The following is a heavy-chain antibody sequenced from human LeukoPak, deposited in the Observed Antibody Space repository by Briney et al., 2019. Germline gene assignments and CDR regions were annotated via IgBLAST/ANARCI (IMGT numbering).Heavy chain of an antibody. CDR2: INHSGST. D-gene: IGHD1-20*01. Sequence: SETLSLTCAVYGGSFSGYYWSWIRQPPGKGLEWIGEINHSGSTNYNPSLKSRVTISVDTSKNQFSLKLSSVTAADTAVYYCARGGNWIYYMDVWGKGTTVTVSS. CDR3: ARGGNWIYYMDV. CDR1: GGSFSGYY. J-gene: IGHJ6*03. V-gene: IGHV4-34*01.